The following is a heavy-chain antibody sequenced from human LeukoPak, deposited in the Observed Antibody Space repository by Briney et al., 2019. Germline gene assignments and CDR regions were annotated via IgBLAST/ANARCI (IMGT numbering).Heavy chain of an antibody. CDR2: IYTSGST. CDR3: ARERKYCSRATCYAYGMDV. Sequence: NPSETLSLTCTISGGSISSCYWSWIRQPAGKGLEWIGRIYTSGSTNYNPSLKSRVTMSVDTSKNQFSLKLNSVTAADTAVYYCARERKYCSRATCYAYGMDVWGQGTTVTVSS. J-gene: IGHJ6*02. D-gene: IGHD2-2*01. V-gene: IGHV4-4*07. CDR1: GGSISSCY.